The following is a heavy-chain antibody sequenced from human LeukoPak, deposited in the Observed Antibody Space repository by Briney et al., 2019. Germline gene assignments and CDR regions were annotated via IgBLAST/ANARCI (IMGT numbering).Heavy chain of an antibody. CDR1: GFTFSSYS. Sequence: GGSLRLSCAASGFTFSSYSMNWVRQAPGKGLEWVSYISSSSSTIYYADSVKGRFTISRDNAKNSLYLQMNSLRAEDTAVYYCARVSQTPGGRGYFDYWGRGTLVTVSS. CDR3: ARVSQTPGGRGYFDY. D-gene: IGHD2-15*01. V-gene: IGHV3-48*01. J-gene: IGHJ4*02. CDR2: ISSSSSTI.